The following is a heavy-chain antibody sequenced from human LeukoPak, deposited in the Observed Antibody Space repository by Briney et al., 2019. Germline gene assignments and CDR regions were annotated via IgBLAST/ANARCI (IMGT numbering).Heavy chain of an antibody. CDR2: IYHSEST. CDR1: GGSISSGGYY. J-gene: IGHJ4*02. Sequence: SQTLSLTCTVSGGSISSGGYYWSWIRQPPGKGLEWIGYIYHSESTYYNPSLKSRVTISVDRSKNQFSLKLSSVTAADTAVYYCARAGIYGAVRALDYWGQGTLVTVSS. D-gene: IGHD4/OR15-4a*01. CDR3: ARAGIYGAVRALDY. V-gene: IGHV4-30-2*01.